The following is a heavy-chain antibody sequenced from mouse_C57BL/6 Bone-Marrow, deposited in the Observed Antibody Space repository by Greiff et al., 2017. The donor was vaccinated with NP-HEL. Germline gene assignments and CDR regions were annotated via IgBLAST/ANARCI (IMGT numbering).Heavy chain of an antibody. J-gene: IGHJ3*01. CDR1: GYTFTSYW. CDR3: ARFPIYYYGSPWFAY. D-gene: IGHD1-1*01. CDR2: IYPGSGST. V-gene: IGHV1-55*01. Sequence: VQLQQPGAELVKPGASVKMSCKASGYTFTSYWITWVKQRPGQGLEWIGDIYPGSGSTNYNEKFKSKATLTVDTSSSTAYMQLSSLTSEDSAVYYWARFPIYYYGSPWFAYWGQGTLVTVSA.